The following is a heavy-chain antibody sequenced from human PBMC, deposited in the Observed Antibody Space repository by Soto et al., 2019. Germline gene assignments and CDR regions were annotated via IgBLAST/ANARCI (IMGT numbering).Heavy chain of an antibody. CDR1: GGSISSYY. CDR3: ARGYRYYDILTGRFGLNYSSYGMDV. D-gene: IGHD3-9*01. Sequence: SETLSLTCTVSGGSISSYYWSWIRQPPGKGLEWIGYIYYSGSTNYNPSLKSRVTISVDTSKNQFSLKLSSVTAADTAVYYCARGYRYYDILTGRFGLNYSSYGMDVWGQATTVTVSS. CDR2: IYYSGST. J-gene: IGHJ6*02. V-gene: IGHV4-59*01.